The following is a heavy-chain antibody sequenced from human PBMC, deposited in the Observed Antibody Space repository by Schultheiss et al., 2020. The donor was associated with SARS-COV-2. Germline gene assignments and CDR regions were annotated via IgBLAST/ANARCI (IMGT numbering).Heavy chain of an antibody. Sequence: SETLSLTCAVYGGSFSGYYWSWIRQPPGKGLEWIGYIYYSGSTNYNPSLKSRVTISVDTSKNQFSLKLSSVTAADTAVYYCARDRSWQQPGYGMDVWGQGTTVTVSS. D-gene: IGHD1-14*01. CDR3: ARDRSWQQPGYGMDV. V-gene: IGHV4-59*01. CDR1: GGSFSGYY. J-gene: IGHJ6*02. CDR2: IYYSGST.